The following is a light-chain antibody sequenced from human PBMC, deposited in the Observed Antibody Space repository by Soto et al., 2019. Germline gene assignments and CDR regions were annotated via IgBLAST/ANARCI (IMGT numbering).Light chain of an antibody. CDR3: QSYDTTLSGSTYV. J-gene: IGLJ1*01. CDR1: SSNIGAGYD. CDR2: NSN. Sequence: QSVLTQPPSVSGAPGQRVTISCTGSSSNIGAGYDVHWYQQVPGTAPRLLIYNSNNRPSGVPDRFSGSKSGTSASLAITGLHAEDEGDYYCQSYDTTLSGSTYVFGTGTKLTVL. V-gene: IGLV1-40*01.